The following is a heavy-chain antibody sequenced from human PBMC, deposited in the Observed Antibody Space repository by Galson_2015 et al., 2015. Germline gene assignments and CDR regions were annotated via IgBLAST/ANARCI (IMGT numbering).Heavy chain of an antibody. D-gene: IGHD3-10*01. CDR2: ISYDGSNK. CDR3: ARGTTMVRGAPDY. V-gene: IGHV3-30-3*01. Sequence: SLRLSCAASGFTFSSFAMHWVRQAPGKGLQWVALISYDGSNKNYADSVKGRFTISRDNSKNTLYLQMNSPRAEDTAVYYCARGTTMVRGAPDYWVQGTLVTVSS. CDR1: GFTFSSFA. J-gene: IGHJ4*02.